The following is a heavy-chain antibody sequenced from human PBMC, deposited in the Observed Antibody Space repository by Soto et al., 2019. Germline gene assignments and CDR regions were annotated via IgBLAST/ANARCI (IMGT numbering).Heavy chain of an antibody. CDR3: ARAPTYHKVNWFDP. CDR1: GDSLSSGGYY. V-gene: IGHV4-31*03. J-gene: IGHJ5*02. Sequence: QERLQESGPGLVRPSQTLSLTCSVSGDSLSSGGYYWNWIRQRPGKGLEWIGYIYYSGITYYNPSLQSRVTMSIDTSNSQFSLKLSSVTVADTAVYYCARAPTYHKVNWFDPWGQGILVTVSS. CDR2: IYYSGIT.